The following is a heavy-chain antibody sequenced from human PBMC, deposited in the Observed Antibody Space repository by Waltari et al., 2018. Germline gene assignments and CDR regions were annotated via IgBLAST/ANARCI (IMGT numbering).Heavy chain of an antibody. D-gene: IGHD7-27*01. CDR2: IHKDGSEK. CDR1: GFPFTDYW. CDR3: VRDHWGPDY. V-gene: IGHV3-7*01. Sequence: EVHLVESGGGLVQPGGSLGLSCAASGFPFTDYWMRGVRQAPGKGPEWVANIHKDGSEKNYVDYVKGRFTISRDNAKDSVYLQMNSLRADDTAMYYCVRDHWGPDYWGQGTLVTVSS. J-gene: IGHJ4*02.